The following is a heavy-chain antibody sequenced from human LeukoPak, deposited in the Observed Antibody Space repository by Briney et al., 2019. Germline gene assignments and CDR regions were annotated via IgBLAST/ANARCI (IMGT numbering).Heavy chain of an antibody. Sequence: PETLSLTCAVYGGSFSGYYWSWIRQPPGKGLEWIGEINHSGSTNYNPSLKSRVTISVDTSKNQFSLKLSSVTAADTAVYYCARFSSSWYYFDYWGQGTLVTVSS. D-gene: IGHD6-13*01. CDR2: INHSGST. CDR1: GGSFSGYY. CDR3: ARFSSSWYYFDY. V-gene: IGHV4-34*01. J-gene: IGHJ4*02.